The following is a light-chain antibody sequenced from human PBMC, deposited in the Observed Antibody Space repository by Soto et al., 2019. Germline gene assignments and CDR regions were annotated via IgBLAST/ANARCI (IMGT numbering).Light chain of an antibody. Sequence: QSALTQPASVSGSPGQSITISCTGTSGDVDAFDYVSWYQQHPGKAPKLMIFEVSDRPSGVSDRFSGSKSGSTASLTISGLQAEDEAYYFCTSFTSSSTQVFGTGTKLTVL. CDR1: SGDVDAFDY. V-gene: IGLV2-14*01. CDR2: EVS. J-gene: IGLJ1*01. CDR3: TSFTSSSTQV.